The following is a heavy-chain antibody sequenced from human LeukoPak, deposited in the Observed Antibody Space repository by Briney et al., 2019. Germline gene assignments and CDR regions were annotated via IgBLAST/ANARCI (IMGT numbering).Heavy chain of an antibody. Sequence: SETLSLTCTVSGGSITSHYCSWIRQAPGQGLEWIGFIYYSGRTKYNPSLQSRVTISLDTSEKKFSLKVTSVTAADTAVYYCTRLLDNDSSGDPDTFDMWGQGTVVTVSS. CDR3: TRLLDNDSSGDPDTFDM. J-gene: IGHJ3*02. D-gene: IGHD3-22*01. CDR2: IYYSGRT. CDR1: GGSITSHY. V-gene: IGHV4-59*08.